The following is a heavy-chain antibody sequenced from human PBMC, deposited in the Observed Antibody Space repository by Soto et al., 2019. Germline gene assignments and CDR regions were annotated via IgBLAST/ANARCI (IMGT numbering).Heavy chain of an antibody. CDR2: ISYGGSNK. CDR1: GFTFSSYA. CDR3: ARESSPVYYYYGKVV. D-gene: IGHD6-6*01. V-gene: IGHV3-30-3*01. J-gene: IGHJ6*02. Sequence: QVQLVESGGGVVQPGRSLRLSCAASGFTFSSYAMHWVRQAPGKGLEWVAVISYGGSNKYYADSVKGRFTISRDKNKNTRYLKKNGLSSEDTAVYYCARESSPVYYYYGKVVWGQGTTVSDSS.